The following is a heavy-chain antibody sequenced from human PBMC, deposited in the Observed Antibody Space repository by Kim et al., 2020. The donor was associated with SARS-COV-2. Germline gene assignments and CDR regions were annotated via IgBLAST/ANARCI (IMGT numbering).Heavy chain of an antibody. D-gene: IGHD2-15*01. CDR3: ARDPLVVAPFYYYYGMDV. CDR1: GYTFTSYY. V-gene: IGHV1-46*01. Sequence: ASVKVSCKASGYTFTSYYMHWVRQAPGQGLEWMGIINPSGGSTSYAQKFQGRVTMTRDTSTSTVYMELSSLRSEDTAVYYCARDPLVVAPFYYYYGMDVWGQGTTVTVSS. CDR2: INPSGGST. J-gene: IGHJ6*02.